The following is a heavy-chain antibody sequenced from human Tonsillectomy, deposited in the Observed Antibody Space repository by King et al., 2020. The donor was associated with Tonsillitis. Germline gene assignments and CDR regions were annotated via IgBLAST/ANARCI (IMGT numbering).Heavy chain of an antibody. J-gene: IGHJ2*01. CDR2: TNPSGGSS. Sequence: VQLVESGAEVKKPGASVELSCKTSGYTFTSHYMHWVRQAPGQGLEWMGITNPSGGSSTYAQKFQGRVTLTRDTSTSTFYMELGSLRSEDTAVYYCARGGITIFGVVIDPGFFDLWGRGTLVTVSS. V-gene: IGHV1-46*01. D-gene: IGHD3-3*01. CDR3: ARGGITIFGVVIDPGFFDL. CDR1: GYTFTSHY.